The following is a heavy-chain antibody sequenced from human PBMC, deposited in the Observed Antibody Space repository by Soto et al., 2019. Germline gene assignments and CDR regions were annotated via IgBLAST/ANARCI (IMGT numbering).Heavy chain of an antibody. CDR1: GDSISSADYF. V-gene: IGHV4-30-4*01. CDR2: ISSSGRT. J-gene: IGHJ4*02. D-gene: IGHD3-22*01. Sequence: SLTCTVAGDSISSADYFWSWIRQPPGKGLEWIGYISSSGRTYYNPSLESRLVISLGTSKNRFFLKLNSVTAADTAVFYCARASGDSSGYSFHLWGQGTQVTVSS. CDR3: ARASGDSSGYSFHL.